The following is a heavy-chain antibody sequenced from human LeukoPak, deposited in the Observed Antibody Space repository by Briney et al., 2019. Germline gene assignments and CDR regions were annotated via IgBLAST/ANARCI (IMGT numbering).Heavy chain of an antibody. CDR1: GGSFSGYY. CDR3: ARGWRARGVMFYLDY. D-gene: IGHD3-10*01. J-gene: IGHJ4*02. CDR2: INHSGST. V-gene: IGHV4-34*01. Sequence: SETLSLTCAVYGGSFSGYYWSWIRQPPGKGLEWIGEINHSGSTNYNPSLKSRVTISVDTSKNQFSLKLSSVTAADTAVYYCARGWRARGVMFYLDYWGQGTLVTVSS.